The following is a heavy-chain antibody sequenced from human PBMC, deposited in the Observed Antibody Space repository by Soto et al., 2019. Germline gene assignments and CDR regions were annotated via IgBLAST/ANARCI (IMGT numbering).Heavy chain of an antibody. D-gene: IGHD2-21*02. Sequence: YYWAWIRQPPGKGLEWVSYISSSGSTIYYADSVKGRFTISRDNAKNSLYLQMNSLRAEDTAVYYCARDSWYGGNSGKFDYWGQGTLVTVSS. J-gene: IGHJ4*02. CDR2: ISSSGSTI. CDR3: ARDSWYGGNSGKFDY. V-gene: IGHV3-11*01. CDR1: YY.